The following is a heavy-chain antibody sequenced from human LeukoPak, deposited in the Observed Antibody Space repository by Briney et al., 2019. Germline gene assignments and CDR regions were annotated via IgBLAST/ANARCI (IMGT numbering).Heavy chain of an antibody. D-gene: IGHD2-2*01. CDR2: INPNSGGT. V-gene: IGHV1-2*02. CDR3: ARDIVVVPAADDY. Sequence: ASVKVSCKASGYTFTGSCMHWVRQAPGQGLEWMGWINPNSGGTNYAQKFQGRVTMTRDTSISTAYMELSRLRSDDTAVYYCARDIVVVPAADDYWGQGTLVTVSS. J-gene: IGHJ4*02. CDR1: GYTFTGSC.